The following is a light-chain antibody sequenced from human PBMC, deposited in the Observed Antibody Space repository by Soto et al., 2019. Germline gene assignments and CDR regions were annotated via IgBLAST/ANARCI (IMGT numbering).Light chain of an antibody. CDR2: EVA. V-gene: IGLV2-23*02. CDR1: SSDVGNYNL. CDR3: SSYAGTYGLYV. Sequence: QSVLTQPASVSGSPGQSITISCTGTSSDVGNYNLVSWYQQHPGNAPKLIIYEVAKRPSGVSNRFSGSKSGNTASLTISGLQAGDEADYYCSSYAGTYGLYVFGTGTKVTVL. J-gene: IGLJ1*01.